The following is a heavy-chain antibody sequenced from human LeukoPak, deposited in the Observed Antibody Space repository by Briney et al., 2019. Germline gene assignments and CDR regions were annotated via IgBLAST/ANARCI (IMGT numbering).Heavy chain of an antibody. CDR2: ISCRRSTI. CDR1: GFTFSDYY. CDR3: AKESGSFYSFDY. J-gene: IGHJ4*02. Sequence: GGSLSLSCAASGFTFSDYYMSWMREAPGRGLEGVSYISCRRSTIYYADSVTGRFTISRDNAKNSLYLQMNSLRAEDTALYYCAKESGSFYSFDYWGQGTLVTVSS. V-gene: IGHV3-11*01. D-gene: IGHD1-26*01.